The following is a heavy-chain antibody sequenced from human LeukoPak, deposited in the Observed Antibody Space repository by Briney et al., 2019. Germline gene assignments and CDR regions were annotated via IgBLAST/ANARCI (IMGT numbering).Heavy chain of an antibody. CDR1: GGSFSGYY. V-gene: IGHV4-34*01. CDR2: INHSGST. D-gene: IGHD2-21*02. Sequence: PSETLSLTCAVYGGSFSGYYWSWIRQPPGKGLEWIGEINHSGSTNYNPSLKSRVTISVDTSKNQFSLKLSSVTAADTAVYYCARRSCGGDCYLDAFDIWGQGTMVTVSS. J-gene: IGHJ3*02. CDR3: ARRSCGGDCYLDAFDI.